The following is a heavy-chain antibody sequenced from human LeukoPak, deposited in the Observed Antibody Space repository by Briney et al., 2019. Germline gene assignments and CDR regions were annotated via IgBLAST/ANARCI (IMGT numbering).Heavy chain of an antibody. J-gene: IGHJ4*02. D-gene: IGHD3-3*01. CDR1: GFTVSSNY. CDR2: IYSGGST. CDR3: ARLDFWNGYTFDY. Sequence: PGGSLRLSCAASGFTVSSNYMSWVRQAPGKGLEWVSVIYSGGSTYYADSVKGRFTISRDNSKNTLYLQMNSLRAEDTAVYYCARLDFWNGYTFDYWGQGTLVTVSS. V-gene: IGHV3-66*02.